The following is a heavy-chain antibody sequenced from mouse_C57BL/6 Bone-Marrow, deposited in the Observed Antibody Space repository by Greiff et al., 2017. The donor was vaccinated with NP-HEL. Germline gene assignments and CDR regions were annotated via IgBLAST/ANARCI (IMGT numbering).Heavy chain of an antibody. CDR2: IDPENGDT. V-gene: IGHV14-4*01. Sequence: EVMLVESGAELVRPGASVKLSCTASGFNIKDDYMHWVKQRPEQGLEWIGWIDPENGDTEYASKFQGKATITADTSSNTAYLQLSSLTSEDTAVYYCTTGDYSNSFAYWGQGTLVTVSA. D-gene: IGHD2-5*01. J-gene: IGHJ3*01. CDR3: TTGDYSNSFAY. CDR1: GFNIKDDY.